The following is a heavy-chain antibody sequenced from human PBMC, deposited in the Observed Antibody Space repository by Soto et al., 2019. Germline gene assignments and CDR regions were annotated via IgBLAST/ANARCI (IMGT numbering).Heavy chain of an antibody. Sequence: QVQLVESGGGVVQPGRSLRLSCAASGFTFSSYAMHWVRQAPGKGLEWVAVISYDGSNKYYADSVKGRFTISRDNSKNTLYLQMNSLRAEDTAVYYCVSYSSGWYALGYWGQGTLVTVSS. J-gene: IGHJ4*02. CDR2: ISYDGSNK. V-gene: IGHV3-30-3*01. CDR1: GFTFSSYA. D-gene: IGHD6-19*01. CDR3: VSYSSGWYALGY.